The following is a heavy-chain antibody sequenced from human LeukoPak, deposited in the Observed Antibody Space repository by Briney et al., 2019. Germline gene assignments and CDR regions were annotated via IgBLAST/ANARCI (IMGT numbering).Heavy chain of an antibody. D-gene: IGHD3-10*01. CDR1: GVSISSSNSY. Sequence: SETLSLTCAVSGVSISSSNSYWCWIRQPPGKGLEWIGSIYYSGNTYYNSSLKSRVTISIDTSANLFSLKLNSVTAADTAFYFCARQTGSGLFILPGGQGTLVTVSS. CDR2: IYYSGNT. J-gene: IGHJ4*02. CDR3: ARQTGSGLFILP. V-gene: IGHV4-39*01.